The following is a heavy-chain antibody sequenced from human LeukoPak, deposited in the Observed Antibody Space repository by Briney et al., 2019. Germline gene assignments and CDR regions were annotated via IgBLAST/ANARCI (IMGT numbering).Heavy chain of an antibody. Sequence: SETLSLTCTVSGGSISSSSYYWGWIRQPPGKGLEWIGSIYYSGSTYYNPSLKSRVTISVVTSKNQFSLKLSSVTAADTAVYYCARREYYYGAGTPPFDYWGQGTLVTVSS. J-gene: IGHJ4*02. CDR2: IYYSGST. CDR1: GGSISSSSYY. CDR3: ARREYYYGAGTPPFDY. V-gene: IGHV4-39*01. D-gene: IGHD3-10*01.